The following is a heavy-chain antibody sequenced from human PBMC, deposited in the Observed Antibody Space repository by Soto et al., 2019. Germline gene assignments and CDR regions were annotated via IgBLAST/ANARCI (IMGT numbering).Heavy chain of an antibody. J-gene: IGHJ4*02. D-gene: IGHD2-8*01. V-gene: IGHV3-23*01. CDR1: GFTFRIHG. Sequence: PGVSLRLSCAASGFTFRIHGMSWVRQAPGKGPEWISTINSNAVTTHYADSVKGRFTISRDNSRNTLDLHMGSLRAEDTATYYCVAWVSAHFDFWGQGTLVTVSS. CDR2: INSNAVTT. CDR3: VAWVSAHFDF.